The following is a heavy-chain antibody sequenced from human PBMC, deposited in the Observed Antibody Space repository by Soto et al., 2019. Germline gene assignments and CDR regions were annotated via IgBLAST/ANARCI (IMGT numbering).Heavy chain of an antibody. CDR2: IYYSGST. CDR1: GGSISSGGYY. CDR3: ARAPAPPDGVSAQSRAFDI. V-gene: IGHV4-31*03. J-gene: IGHJ3*02. Sequence: PSETLSLTCTVSGGSISSGGYYWSWIRQHPGKGLEWIGYIYYSGSTYYNPSLKSRVTISVDTSKNQFSLKLSSVTAADTAVYYCARAPAPPDGVSAQSRAFDIWGQGTMVTVSS. D-gene: IGHD3-10*01.